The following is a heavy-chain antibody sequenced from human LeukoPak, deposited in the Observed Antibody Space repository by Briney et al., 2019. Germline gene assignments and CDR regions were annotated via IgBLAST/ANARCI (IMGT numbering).Heavy chain of an antibody. CDR2: ISYDGSNK. J-gene: IGHJ6*04. V-gene: IGHV3-30*04. Sequence: TGGSLRLSCAASGFTFSSYAMHWVRQAPGKGLEWVAVISYDGSNKYYADSVKGRFTISRDNSKNTLYLQMNSLRAEDTTVYYCARLFVDPAGNGMDVRGKGTTVTVSS. CDR1: GFTFSSYA. CDR3: ARLFVDPAGNGMDV. D-gene: IGHD6-13*01.